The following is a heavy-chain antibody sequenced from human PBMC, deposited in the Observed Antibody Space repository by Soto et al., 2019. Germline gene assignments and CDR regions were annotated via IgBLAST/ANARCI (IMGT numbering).Heavy chain of an antibody. V-gene: IGHV3-33*01. D-gene: IGHD4-17*01. J-gene: IGHJ4*02. CDR3: ARADDYGANGLDY. CDR1: GFSFSSYG. Sequence: QVQLVESGGGVVQPGRSLRLSCAASGFSFSSYGMHWVRQAPGKGLEWVAVILDDGSDKDYTDAVKGRFTISRDNSKNTMYLEMNSLRAEDTAVYYCARADDYGANGLDYWGQGTLVTVSS. CDR2: ILDDGSDK.